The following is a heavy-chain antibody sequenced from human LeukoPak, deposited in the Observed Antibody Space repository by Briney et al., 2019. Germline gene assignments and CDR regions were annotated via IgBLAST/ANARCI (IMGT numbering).Heavy chain of an antibody. J-gene: IGHJ3*02. CDR3: AREYSSSSGKNAFDI. CDR2: IYASGST. Sequence: SETLSLTCTVSGGSISSYFWSWIREPAGKGLEWIVRIYASGSTNYNPSLKSRVTMSVDTSKNQFSLKLTSVTAADTAVYYCAREYSSSSGKNAFDIWGQGTMVTVSS. D-gene: IGHD6-6*01. V-gene: IGHV4-4*07. CDR1: GGSISSYF.